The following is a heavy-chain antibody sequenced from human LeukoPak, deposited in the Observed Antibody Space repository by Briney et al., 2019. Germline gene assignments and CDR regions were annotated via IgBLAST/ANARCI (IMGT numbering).Heavy chain of an antibody. J-gene: IGHJ4*02. CDR2: IYKNGGT. CDR3: AHLGDSALFSGYFDY. V-gene: IGHV4-39*01. CDR1: GGSISKSSYY. Sequence: PSETLSLTCTVPGGSISKSSYYWGWIRQPPGKGLEWIGYIYKNGGTYYNPSLKSRVTISVDTSKNKFSLKLSSVTAADTAVYYCAHLGDSALFSGYFDYWGQGTLVTVSS. D-gene: IGHD3-10*01.